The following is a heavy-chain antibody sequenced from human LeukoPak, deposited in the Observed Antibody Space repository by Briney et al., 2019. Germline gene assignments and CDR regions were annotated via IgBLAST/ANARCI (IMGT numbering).Heavy chain of an antibody. J-gene: IGHJ6*04. V-gene: IGHV4-34*01. Sequence: SETLSLTCAVYGGSFSGYYWSWIRHPPGKGLEWIGEINHSGSTNYNPSLKSRVTISVDTSKNQFSLKLSSVTAADTAVYYCARGRPNFCSSTSCYPLRYYYYYGMDVWGKGTTVTVSS. D-gene: IGHD2-2*01. CDR1: GGSFSGYY. CDR3: ARGRPNFCSSTSCYPLRYYYYYGMDV. CDR2: INHSGST.